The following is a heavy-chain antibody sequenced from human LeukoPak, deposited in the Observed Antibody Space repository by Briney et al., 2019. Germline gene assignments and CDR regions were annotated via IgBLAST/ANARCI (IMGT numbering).Heavy chain of an antibody. CDR2: ISSSGSTI. Sequence: PGGSLRLSCAAPGFTFSDYYMSWIRQAPGKGLEWVSYISSSGSTIYYADSVKGRFTISRDNAKDSLYLQMNSLRAEDTAVYYCGYYDSSGYYDNDYWGQGTLVTVSS. J-gene: IGHJ4*02. CDR3: GYYDSSGYYDNDY. CDR1: GFTFSDYY. D-gene: IGHD3-22*01. V-gene: IGHV3-11*01.